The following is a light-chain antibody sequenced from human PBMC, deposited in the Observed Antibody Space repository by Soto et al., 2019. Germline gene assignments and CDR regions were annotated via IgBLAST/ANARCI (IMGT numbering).Light chain of an antibody. V-gene: IGKV1-27*01. Sequence: DIQMTQSPSSLSASVGDTVTITCRASQGLLDDLAWYQQRPGKVPKLLIYAASTLQTGVPSRFSGSGAGTDFTLTISSLQPEDVATYYCQKYDTAPHTFGQGTRVEIK. CDR2: AAS. CDR3: QKYDTAPHT. CDR1: QGLLDD. J-gene: IGKJ1*01.